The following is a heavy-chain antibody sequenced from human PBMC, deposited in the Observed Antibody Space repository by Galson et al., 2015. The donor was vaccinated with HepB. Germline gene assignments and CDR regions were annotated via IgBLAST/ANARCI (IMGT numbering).Heavy chain of an antibody. V-gene: IGHV3-30*02. J-gene: IGHJ6*02. CDR2: IRYDGSNK. D-gene: IGHD2-2*01. CDR1: GFTFSSYG. Sequence: SLRLSCAASGFTFSSYGMHWVRQAPGKGLEWVAFIRYDGSNKYYADSVKGRFTISRDNSKNTLYLQMNSLRAEDTAVYYCAKDPHYQRVYYYYGMDVWGQGTTVTVSS. CDR3: AKDPHYQRVYYYYGMDV.